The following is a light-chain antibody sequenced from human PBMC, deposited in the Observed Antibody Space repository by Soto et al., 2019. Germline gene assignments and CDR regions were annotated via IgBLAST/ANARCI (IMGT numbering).Light chain of an antibody. V-gene: IGKV3-11*01. CDR3: QQRSNWPRT. CDR2: DVS. CDR1: QNISSY. J-gene: IGKJ1*01. Sequence: EIVLTQSPRTLSLSPGERATLSCRASQNISSYLIWYQQKPGQAPRLLMYDVSNRATGIPARFSGSGSGTDFTLTISSLEPEDLAVYYCQQRSNWPRTFGQGTKVDIK.